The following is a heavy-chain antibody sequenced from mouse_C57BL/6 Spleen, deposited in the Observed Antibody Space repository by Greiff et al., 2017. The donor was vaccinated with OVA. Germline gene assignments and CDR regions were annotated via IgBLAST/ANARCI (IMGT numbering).Heavy chain of an antibody. CDR3: ARSGVVATRWYFDV. CDR2: IAPNSGGT. D-gene: IGHD1-1*01. J-gene: IGHJ1*03. V-gene: IGHV1-72*01. Sequence: VQLQQPGAELVQPGASVKLSCKASGYTFTSYWMHWVQQRPGRGLEWIGRIAPNSGGTKYNEKFKSKATLTVDKPSSTAYMQLSSLTSEDSAVYYCARSGVVATRWYFDVWGTGTTVTVSS. CDR1: GYTFTSYW.